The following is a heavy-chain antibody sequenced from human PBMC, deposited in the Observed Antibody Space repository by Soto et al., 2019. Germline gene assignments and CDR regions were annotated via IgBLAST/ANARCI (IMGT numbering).Heavy chain of an antibody. CDR3: IHSRCGGDCLRSYSSHYYYGLDV. D-gene: IGHD2-21*02. J-gene: IGHJ6*02. CDR1: GFSLTTSGVG. CDR2: IYWDDDK. V-gene: IGHV2-5*02. Sequence: SGPTLVNPTQTLTLTCTFSGFSLTTSGVGVGWIRQPPGKALEWLALIYWDDDKRYSPSLKSRLTITKDTSKNQVVLTMTNMDPADTATYYCIHSRCGGDCLRSYSSHYYYGLDVWGQGTTVTVSS.